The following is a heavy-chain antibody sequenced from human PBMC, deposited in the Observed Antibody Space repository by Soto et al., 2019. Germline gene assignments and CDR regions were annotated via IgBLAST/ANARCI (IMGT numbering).Heavy chain of an antibody. J-gene: IGHJ6*04. V-gene: IGHV1-18*01. CDR1: GYSFTTYG. CDR2: ISGDNGNT. Sequence: QVRLVQSGGEVNKPGASVKVSFNTSGYSFTTYGISWVRHAPGQRREWMGWISGDNGNTHYSQKFQGRVSMTTDTSTSTAYMELRSLRSDDTAVYYCAREGPAPYYYSGMAVWGKGPTVTVSS. CDR3: AREGPAPYYYSGMAV.